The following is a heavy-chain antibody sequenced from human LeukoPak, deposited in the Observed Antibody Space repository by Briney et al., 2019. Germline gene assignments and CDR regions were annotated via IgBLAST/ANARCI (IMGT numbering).Heavy chain of an antibody. Sequence: PSETLSLTCTVSGGSLSSPYWSWIRQSPGKGLEWIGSIYYRGNTNYNPSLKSRVTISIDTSKNQFSLNLNAVTAADTAVYYCARHSNYGIWFDPWGQGTLVTVSS. D-gene: IGHD4-11*01. J-gene: IGHJ5*02. CDR3: ARHSNYGIWFDP. CDR2: IYYRGNT. V-gene: IGHV4-59*08. CDR1: GGSLSSPY.